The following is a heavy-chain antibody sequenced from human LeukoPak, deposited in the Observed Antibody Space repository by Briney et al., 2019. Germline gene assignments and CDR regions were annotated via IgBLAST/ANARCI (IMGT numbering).Heavy chain of an antibody. CDR1: GYTFTAYY. Sequence: ASVKVSCRASGYTFTAYYLHWVRQAPGQGLEWMGWISAHNQNTKYAQRFQGRVTMTADTSTTTAYMELRSLRSDDTAVYYCARVADYGSGSHLFDHWGQGTLVAVSS. J-gene: IGHJ4*02. V-gene: IGHV1-18*04. CDR2: ISAHNQNT. D-gene: IGHD3-10*01. CDR3: ARVADYGSGSHLFDH.